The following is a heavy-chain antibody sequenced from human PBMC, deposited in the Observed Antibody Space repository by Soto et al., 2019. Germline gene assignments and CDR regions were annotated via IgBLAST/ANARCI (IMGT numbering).Heavy chain of an antibody. CDR1: GGTFSSYA. V-gene: IGHV1-69*01. Sequence: QVPLVQSGAEVKKPGSSVKVSCKASGGTFSSYAISWVRQAPGQGLEWMGGIIPISGTANYAQKFQGRGTITADESTSTAYMELSSLRSEDTAVYYCARVVNILTGFGYFDLWGRGTLVTVSS. CDR2: IIPISGTA. CDR3: ARVVNILTGFGYFDL. D-gene: IGHD3-9*01. J-gene: IGHJ2*01.